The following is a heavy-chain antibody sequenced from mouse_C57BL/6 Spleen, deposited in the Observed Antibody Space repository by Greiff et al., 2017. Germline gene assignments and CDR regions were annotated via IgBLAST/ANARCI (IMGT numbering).Heavy chain of an antibody. J-gene: IGHJ4*01. V-gene: IGHV1-7*01. CDR2: INPSSGYT. CDR1: GYTFTSYW. Sequence: VQGVESGAELAKPGASVKLSCKASGYTFTSYWMHWVKQRPGQGLEWIGYINPSSGYTKYNQKFKDKATLTADKSSSTAYMQLSSLTYEDSAVYYCARPLYDYDEGYYAMDYWGQGTSVTVSS. D-gene: IGHD2-4*01. CDR3: ARPLYDYDEGYYAMDY.